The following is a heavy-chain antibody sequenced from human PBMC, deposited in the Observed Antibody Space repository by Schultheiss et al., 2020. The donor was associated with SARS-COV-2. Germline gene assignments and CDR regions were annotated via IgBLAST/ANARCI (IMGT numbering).Heavy chain of an antibody. Sequence: GESLKISCAASGFTFSSYWMHWVRQAPGKGLVWVSRINSDGSSTSYADSVKGRFTISRDNAKNTLYLQMNSLRDEDTAVYYCARIPGAARAPKPVYGMDVWGQGTTVTVSS. CDR1: GFTFSSYW. V-gene: IGHV3-74*01. J-gene: IGHJ6*02. CDR3: ARIPGAARAPKPVYGMDV. CDR2: INSDGSST. D-gene: IGHD6-6*01.